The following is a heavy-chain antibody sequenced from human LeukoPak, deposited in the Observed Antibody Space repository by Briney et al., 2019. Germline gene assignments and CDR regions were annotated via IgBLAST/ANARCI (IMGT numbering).Heavy chain of an antibody. CDR1: GFTVSSNY. Sequence: GGSLRLSCAASGFTVSSNYMSWVRQAPGKGLEWVSVIYSGGSTYYADSVKGRFTISRDNSKNTLYLQMNSLRAEDTAVYYCARSGYDRLSLFDIWGQGTLATVSS. D-gene: IGHD5-12*01. J-gene: IGHJ4*02. CDR2: IYSGGST. CDR3: ARSGYDRLSLFDI. V-gene: IGHV3-53*01.